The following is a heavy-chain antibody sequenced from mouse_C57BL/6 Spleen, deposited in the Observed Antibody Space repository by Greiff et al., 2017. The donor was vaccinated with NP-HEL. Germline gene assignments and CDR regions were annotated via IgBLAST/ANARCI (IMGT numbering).Heavy chain of an antibody. J-gene: IGHJ2*01. V-gene: IGHV3-6*01. CDR2: ISYDGSN. Sequence: EVKLQESGPGLVKPSQSLSLTCSVTGYSITSGYYWNWIRQFPGNKLEWMGYISYDGSNNYNPSLKNRISITRDTSKNQFFLKLNSVTTEDTATYYCARGVVLLHFDYWGQGTTLTVSS. CDR3: ARGVVLLHFDY. CDR1: GYSITSGYY. D-gene: IGHD1-1*01.